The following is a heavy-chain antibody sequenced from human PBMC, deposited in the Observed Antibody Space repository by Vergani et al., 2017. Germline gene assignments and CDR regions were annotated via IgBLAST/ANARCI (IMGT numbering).Heavy chain of an antibody. CDR2: ISHSGYT. Sequence: QVQLQESGPGLVKPSEILSLTCGVSGYSISSGYYWGWIRQPPGKGLEWIGSISHSGYTFYSPSLKSRVSMSVDTSKNQFSLKLRSVTAADTAVYFCARVKYSNEAATGYRLEGIDIWGQGTTVTISS. CDR1: GYSISSGYY. J-gene: IGHJ6*02. D-gene: IGHD6-6*01. CDR3: ARVKYSNEAATGYRLEGIDI. V-gene: IGHV4-38-2*01.